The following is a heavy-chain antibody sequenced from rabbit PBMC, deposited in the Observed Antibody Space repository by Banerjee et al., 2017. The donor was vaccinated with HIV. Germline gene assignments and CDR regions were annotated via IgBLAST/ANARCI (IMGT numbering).Heavy chain of an antibody. D-gene: IGHD4-2*01. CDR2: INTSSGNT. J-gene: IGHJ3*01. Sequence: QSLEESGGDLVTPGASLTLTCKASGFSFSNKYVMCWVRQAPGKGLEWIACINTSSGNTVYASWAKGRFTISKTSSTTVTLQMTSLTAADTATYFCARGVGLIRLDLWGQGTLVTVS. CDR1: GFSFSNKYV. V-gene: IGHV1S40*01. CDR3: ARGVGLIRLDL.